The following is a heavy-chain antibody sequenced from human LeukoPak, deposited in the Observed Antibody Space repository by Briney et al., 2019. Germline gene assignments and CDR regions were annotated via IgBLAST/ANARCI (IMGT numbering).Heavy chain of an antibody. CDR2: ISYDGSNK. Sequence: PGGSLRLSCAASGFTFSSYGMHWVRQTPGKGLEWVAVISYDGSNKYYADSVKGRFTISRDNSKNTLYLQMNSLRAEDTAVYYCEELEGPRLYYYYGMDVWGQGTTVTVSS. CDR3: EELEGPRLYYYYGMDV. D-gene: IGHD1-1*01. CDR1: GFTFSSYG. J-gene: IGHJ6*02. V-gene: IGHV3-30*18.